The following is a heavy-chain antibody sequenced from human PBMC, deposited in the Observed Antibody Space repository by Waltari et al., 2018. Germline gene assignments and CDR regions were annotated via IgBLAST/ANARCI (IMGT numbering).Heavy chain of an antibody. D-gene: IGHD4-17*01. CDR2: IMGSGGRT. CDR3: AKGARELDYGDYNWYFDL. J-gene: IGHJ2*01. V-gene: IGHV3-23*01. Sequence: EVQLLESGGGLVQPGGSLRLSCAASGFTFSSYAMSWVRKAPGQGLEWVAAIMGSGGRTCYADSVKGRFTIYRDNSKNTLYLQMNSLRAEDTAVYYCAKGARELDYGDYNWYFDLWGRGTLVTVSS. CDR1: GFTFSSYA.